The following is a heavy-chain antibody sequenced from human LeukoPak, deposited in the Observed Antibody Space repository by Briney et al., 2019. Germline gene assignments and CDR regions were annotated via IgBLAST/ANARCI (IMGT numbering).Heavy chain of an antibody. CDR1: GYTFTGYY. D-gene: IGHD2-8*02. J-gene: IGHJ3*02. V-gene: IGHV1-2*02. Sequence: ASVKVSCKASGYTFTGYYMHWVRQARGQGLEWMGWINPNRGGTNYAQKFQGRVTMPRDTSTSTAYMELRSLRSDDTAVYYCARDLDTGDAFDIWGQGTMVTVSS. CDR3: ARDLDTGDAFDI. CDR2: INPNRGGT.